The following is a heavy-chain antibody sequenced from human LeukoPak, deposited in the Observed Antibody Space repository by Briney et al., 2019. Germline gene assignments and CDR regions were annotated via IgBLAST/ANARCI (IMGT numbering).Heavy chain of an antibody. CDR1: GFTFSSYS. V-gene: IGHV3-21*01. Sequence: GGSLRLSCAASGFTFSSYSMNWVRQAPGKGLEWVSCISSSSSYIYYADSGKGRFTTSRDNAKNSLYLQMNSLRAEDTAVYYCARRKDSSGSGAFDIWGQGTMVTVSS. D-gene: IGHD6-19*01. J-gene: IGHJ3*02. CDR2: ISSSSSYI. CDR3: ARRKDSSGSGAFDI.